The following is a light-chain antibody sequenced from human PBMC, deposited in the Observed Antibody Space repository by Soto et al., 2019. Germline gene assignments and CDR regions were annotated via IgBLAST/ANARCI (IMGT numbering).Light chain of an antibody. J-gene: IGKJ1*01. CDR1: QSVRSSF. CDR2: GAS. V-gene: IGKV3-20*01. Sequence: ESVLTQSPGTLSLSPGERATLSCRASQSVRSSFLAWYQRKPGQAPRLLIYGASSRATGIPDRFSGSGSGTDFTLTISRLEPEDFAVYYCQQYDSSPWTFGQGTKVEIK. CDR3: QQYDSSPWT.